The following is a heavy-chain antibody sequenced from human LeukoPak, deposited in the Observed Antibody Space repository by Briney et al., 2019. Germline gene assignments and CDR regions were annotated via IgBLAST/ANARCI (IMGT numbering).Heavy chain of an antibody. J-gene: IGHJ6*03. D-gene: IGHD5-12*01. CDR3: ARDGYSGYEGYYYYMDV. CDR1: GFIFSAYG. V-gene: IGHV3-23*01. Sequence: PGGSLRLSCEASGFIFSAYGMSWVRQAPGEGLEWVSSITGSTRTTYYVDSVKGRFTISRDNSKNTLYLQMNSLRAEDTAVYYCARDGYSGYEGYYYYMDVWGKGTTVTVSS. CDR2: ITGSTRTT.